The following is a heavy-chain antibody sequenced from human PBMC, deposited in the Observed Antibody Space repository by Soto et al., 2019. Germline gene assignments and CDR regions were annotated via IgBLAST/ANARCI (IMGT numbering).Heavy chain of an antibody. Sequence: SETLSLTCAVYGGSFSGYYWSWIRQPPGKGLEWIGEINHSGSTNYNPSLKSRVTISVDTSKNQFSLKLSSVTAADTAVYYCARGACSGGSCYSSRFGYYYYYMDVWGKGTTVTVSS. V-gene: IGHV4-34*01. CDR3: ARGACSGGSCYSSRFGYYYYYMDV. CDR2: INHSGST. J-gene: IGHJ6*03. D-gene: IGHD2-15*01. CDR1: GGSFSGYY.